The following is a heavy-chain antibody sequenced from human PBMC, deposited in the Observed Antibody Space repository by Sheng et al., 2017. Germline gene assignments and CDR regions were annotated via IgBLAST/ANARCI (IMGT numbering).Heavy chain of an antibody. V-gene: IGHV4-4*02. CDR1: GSSISSSNW. Sequence: QVQLRESGPGLVKPSGTLSLTCAVSGSSISSSNWWSWVRQPPGKGLEWIGQIYHSGSTNYNPSLKSRITISVDKSKNQFSLKLSSVTAADTTAYYCAREDHMVRGVFDPWGQGTLVTVSS. CDR2: IYHSGST. J-gene: IGHJ5*02. CDR3: AREDHMVRGVFDP. D-gene: IGHD3-10*01.